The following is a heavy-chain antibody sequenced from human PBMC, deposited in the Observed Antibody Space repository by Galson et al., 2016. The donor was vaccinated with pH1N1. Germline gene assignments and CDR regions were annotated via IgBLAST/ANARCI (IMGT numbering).Heavy chain of an antibody. J-gene: IGHJ4*02. Sequence: SLRLSCAASGFTFSSNWMSWVRQAPGKGLEWVASIDQHGSQKYSVGSVKGRFTITRDNAEDSLYLQMHSLRAEDTAVYYCARDALDYYDSSGYYFDYWGQGTLVTVSS. V-gene: IGHV3-7*01. CDR2: IDQHGSQK. CDR1: GFTFSSNW. CDR3: ARDALDYYDSSGYYFDY. D-gene: IGHD3-22*01.